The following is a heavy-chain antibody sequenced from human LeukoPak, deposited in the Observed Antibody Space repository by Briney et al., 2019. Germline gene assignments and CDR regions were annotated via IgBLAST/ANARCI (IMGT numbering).Heavy chain of an antibody. CDR2: IYHSGST. V-gene: IGHV4-59*01. D-gene: IGHD4-17*01. CDR3: VGGFTVRRGALDF. J-gene: IGHJ3*01. CDR1: GASMSSYY. Sequence: SETLSLTCTVSGASMSSYYWNWVRQPPGKGLEWVGYIYHSGSTNYNPSPKSRVTISLDTTKNQFSLKLTSVTAADTALYYCVGGFTVRRGALDFWGQGTMVTVSS.